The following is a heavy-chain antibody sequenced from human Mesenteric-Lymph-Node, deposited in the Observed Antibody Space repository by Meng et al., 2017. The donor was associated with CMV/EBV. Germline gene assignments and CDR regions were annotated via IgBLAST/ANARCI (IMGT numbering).Heavy chain of an antibody. D-gene: IGHD3-3*01. V-gene: IGHV1-2*02. Sequence: ASVKVSCKASGYTFTSYDINWVRQAAGQGLEWMGSMNPNTGGTNYAQNFQDRVTMTRDTSIRTDYMELSSLRSDDTAVYYCASTTDYDLWSGSHWGQGTLVTVSS. CDR1: GYTFTSYD. CDR3: ASTTDYDLWSGSH. J-gene: IGHJ4*02. CDR2: MNPNTGGT.